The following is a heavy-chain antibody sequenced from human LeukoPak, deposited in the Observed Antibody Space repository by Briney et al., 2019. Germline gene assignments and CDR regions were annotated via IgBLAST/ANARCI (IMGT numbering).Heavy chain of an antibody. J-gene: IGHJ4*02. CDR1: GGSISSGGYY. D-gene: IGHD3-9*01. V-gene: IGHV4-30-2*01. Sequence: SQTLSLTCTVSGGSISSGGYYWSWIRRPPGKGLEWIGYIYHSGSTYYNPSLKSRVTISVDRSKNQFSLKLSSVTAADTAVYYCARYFKYKVEYWGQGTLVTVSS. CDR3: ARYFKYKVEY. CDR2: IYHSGST.